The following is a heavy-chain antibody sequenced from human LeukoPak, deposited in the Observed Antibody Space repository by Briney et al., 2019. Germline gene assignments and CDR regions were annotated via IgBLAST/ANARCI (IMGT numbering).Heavy chain of an antibody. Sequence: PSGGSLRLSCAASGFTFDDYAMSWVRQAPGKGLEWVSAISGSGGSTYYADSVKGRFSISRDNSKNTLYLQMNSLRAEDTAVYYCAKDSLGIAAAGYYDYWGQGTLVTVSS. CDR3: AKDSLGIAAAGYYDY. J-gene: IGHJ4*02. CDR1: GFTFDDYA. V-gene: IGHV3-23*01. CDR2: ISGSGGST. D-gene: IGHD6-13*01.